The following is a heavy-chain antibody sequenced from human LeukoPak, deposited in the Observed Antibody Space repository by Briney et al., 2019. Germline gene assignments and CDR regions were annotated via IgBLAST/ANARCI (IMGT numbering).Heavy chain of an antibody. V-gene: IGHV3-23*01. CDR2: ISGCGDST. J-gene: IGHJ4*02. CDR1: GFTFRSNG. D-gene: IGHD3-10*01. Sequence: GGSLRLSCAASGFTFRSNGMSWVRQAPGKGLEWFSVISGCGDSTYYADSVKGRFTISRDNSKNTLYLQMNSLRAEDTAVYYCAKVTYGSGTYGALDSWGQGTLVTVSS. CDR3: AKVTYGSGTYGALDS.